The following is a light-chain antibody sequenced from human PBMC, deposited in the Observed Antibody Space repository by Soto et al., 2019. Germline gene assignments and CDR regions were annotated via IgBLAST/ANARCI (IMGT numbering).Light chain of an antibody. CDR2: DVS. V-gene: IGLV2-14*03. CDR1: SSDVGGYNY. Sequence: QSVLTQPASVSGSPGQSITISCTGTSSDVGGYNYVSWYQQHPGKAPKLMIYDVSNRPSGVSNRLSGSKSGNTASLTISGLQAEDEADYYCCSYTSSSTPVVFGGGTQLTVL. J-gene: IGLJ2*01. CDR3: CSYTSSSTPVV.